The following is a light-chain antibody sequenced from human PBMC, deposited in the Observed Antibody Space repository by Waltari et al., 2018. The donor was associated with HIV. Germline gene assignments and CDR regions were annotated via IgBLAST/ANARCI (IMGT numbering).Light chain of an antibody. CDR1: TLPKKY. CDR2: EDI. J-gene: IGLJ3*02. V-gene: IGLV3-10*01. Sequence: SYELTQPPSVSVSPGQTARNTCSGDTLPKKYAHWYQQKSGQAPVLVIYEDIKRPSGIPERFSGSSSGTVAILTISGAQVEDEADYYCYSTESSGTHRVFGGGTKLTVL. CDR3: YSTESSGTHRV.